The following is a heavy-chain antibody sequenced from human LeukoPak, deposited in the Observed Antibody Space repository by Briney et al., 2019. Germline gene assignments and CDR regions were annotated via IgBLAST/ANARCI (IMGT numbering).Heavy chain of an antibody. V-gene: IGHV3-23*01. D-gene: IGHD4-23*01. CDR1: GFTFNIHA. CDR3: AKAARSTVVTGGYFDY. Sequence: GGSLRLSCAASGFTFNIHAMSWVRQAPGKGLEWVSAISGRGDTTYYADSVKGRFTFSRDNSKNTLYLQMNSLRAEDTAVYYCAKAARSTVVTGGYFDYWGQGTLVTVSS. J-gene: IGHJ4*02. CDR2: ISGRGDTT.